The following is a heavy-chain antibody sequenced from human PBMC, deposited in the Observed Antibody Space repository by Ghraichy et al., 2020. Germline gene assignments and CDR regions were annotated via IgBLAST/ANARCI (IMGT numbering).Heavy chain of an antibody. J-gene: IGHJ6*02. CDR2: ISAYNGNT. D-gene: IGHD2-2*01. Sequence: ASVKVSCKASGYTFTSYGISWVRQAPGQGLEWMGWISAYNGNTNYAQKLQGRVTMTTDTSTSTAYMELRSLRSDDTAVYYCARDIVVVLAANYYYYYGMDVWGQGTTVTVSS. CDR1: GYTFTSYG. V-gene: IGHV1-18*01. CDR3: ARDIVVVLAANYYYYYGMDV.